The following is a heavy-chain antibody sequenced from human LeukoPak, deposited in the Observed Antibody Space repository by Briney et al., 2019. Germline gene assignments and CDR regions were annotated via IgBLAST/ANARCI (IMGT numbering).Heavy chain of an antibody. V-gene: IGHV4-61*02. CDR1: GGSISSGRYY. D-gene: IGHD3-10*01. J-gene: IGHJ5*01. CDR2: IYTRGST. CDR3: ATDGMVRGPDAWFDS. Sequence: SETLSLTCTVSGGSISSGRYYWSWIRQPAGKGLEWIGRIYTRGSTNYNPSLKSRVTMSVDTSKNQFSLKLSSVTAADTAVYYCATDGMVRGPDAWFDSWGQGTLVTVSS.